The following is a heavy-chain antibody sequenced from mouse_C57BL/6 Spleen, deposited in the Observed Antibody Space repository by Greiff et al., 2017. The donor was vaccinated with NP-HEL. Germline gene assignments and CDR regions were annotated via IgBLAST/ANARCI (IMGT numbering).Heavy chain of an antibody. V-gene: IGHV1-55*01. D-gene: IGHD2-13*01. CDR1: GYTFTSYW. CDR3: ATIYYGDYYAMDY. J-gene: IGHJ4*01. Sequence: QVQLQQSGAELVKPGASVKMSCKASGYTFTSYWITWVKQRPGQGLEWIGDIYPGSGSTNYNEKFKSKATLTVDTSSSTAYMQLSSLTSEDSAVYYCATIYYGDYYAMDYWGQGTSVTVSS. CDR2: IYPGSGST.